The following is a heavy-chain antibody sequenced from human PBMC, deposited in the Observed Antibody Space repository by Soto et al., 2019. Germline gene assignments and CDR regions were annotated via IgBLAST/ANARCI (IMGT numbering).Heavy chain of an antibody. V-gene: IGHV3-21*01. CDR1: GFTFSSYS. D-gene: IGHD3-22*01. Sequence: EVQLVESGGGLVKPGGSLRLSCAASGFTFSSYSMNWVRQAPGKGLEWVSSISSSSSYIYYADSVKGRFTISRDNAKNSLYLQLNSLRAEDTAVYYCASEGYYDSSEPQNFDYWGQGTLVTVSS. CDR3: ASEGYYDSSEPQNFDY. J-gene: IGHJ4*02. CDR2: ISSSSSYI.